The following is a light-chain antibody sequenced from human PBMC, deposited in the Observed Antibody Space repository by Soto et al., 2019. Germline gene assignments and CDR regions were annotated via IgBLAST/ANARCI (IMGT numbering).Light chain of an antibody. CDR3: LQYHNLWA. CDR1: QNIYYN. J-gene: IGKJ1*01. Sequence: ILMTQSPATVSVSPGESATLSCRASQNIYYNVAWYQHRPGQAPRLLIYRASTRAPGVLARFSGSGSGTEFTLTISSLQPEDFTVYSCLQYHNLWAFGQGTKV. CDR2: RAS. V-gene: IGKV3-15*01.